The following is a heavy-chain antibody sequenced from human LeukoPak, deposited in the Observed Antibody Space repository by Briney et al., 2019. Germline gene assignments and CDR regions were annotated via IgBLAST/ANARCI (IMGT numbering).Heavy chain of an antibody. J-gene: IGHJ4*02. V-gene: IGHV1-2*06. Sequence: ASVKVSCKASGYTFTGYYMHWVRQAPGQGLEWMGRINLNSGGTNYAQEFQGRVTMNRDTSISTAYMELSRLRSDGTAVYYCARDHCSGGSCYDFVDYWGQGTLVTVSS. CDR3: ARDHCSGGSCYDFVDY. CDR1: GYTFTGYY. CDR2: INLNSGGT. D-gene: IGHD2-15*01.